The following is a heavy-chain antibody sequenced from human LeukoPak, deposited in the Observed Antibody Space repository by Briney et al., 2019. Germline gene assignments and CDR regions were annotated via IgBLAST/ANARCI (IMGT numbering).Heavy chain of an antibody. J-gene: IGHJ4*02. CDR2: INQDGSEQ. V-gene: IGHV3-7*01. CDR3: ARVGYCSTTSCYWRAFDY. CDR1: KFTFSNAW. D-gene: IGHD2-2*01. Sequence: GGSLRLSCSASKFTFSNAWMSWVRQAPGKGLEWVANINQDGSEQYYVDSVKGRFTISRDNTKNSLYLQMNSLRAEDTAVYYCARVGYCSTTSCYWRAFDYWGQGTLVTVSS.